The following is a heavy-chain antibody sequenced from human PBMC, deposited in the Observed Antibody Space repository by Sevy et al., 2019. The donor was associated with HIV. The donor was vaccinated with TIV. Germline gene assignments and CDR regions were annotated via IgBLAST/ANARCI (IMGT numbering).Heavy chain of an antibody. CDR2: FDPDDGET. Sequence: ASVKVSCKVSGYTLTELSMHWVRQAPGKGLEWMGGFDPDDGETIYAQKFQGRVTMTEDTSTDTAYMELSSLRSEDTAVYYCATVVYSGYEYYFDYWGQGTLVTVSS. J-gene: IGHJ4*02. V-gene: IGHV1-24*01. CDR3: ATVVYSGYEYYFDY. CDR1: GYTLTELS. D-gene: IGHD5-12*01.